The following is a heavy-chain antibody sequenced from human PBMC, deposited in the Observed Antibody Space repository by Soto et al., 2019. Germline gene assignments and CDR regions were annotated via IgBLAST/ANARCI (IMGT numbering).Heavy chain of an antibody. D-gene: IGHD2-15*01. CDR3: ARLVVVAATYYYYGMDV. V-gene: IGHV1-2*02. CDR1: GYTFTGYY. CDR2: INPNSGGT. J-gene: IGHJ6*02. Sequence: QVQLVQSGAEVKKPGASVKVSCKASGYTFTGYYMHWVRQAPGQGLEWMGWINPNSGGTNYAQKFQGRVTMTRDTSISTAYRELSRLRSDDTAVYYCARLVVVAATYYYYGMDVWGQGTTVTVSS.